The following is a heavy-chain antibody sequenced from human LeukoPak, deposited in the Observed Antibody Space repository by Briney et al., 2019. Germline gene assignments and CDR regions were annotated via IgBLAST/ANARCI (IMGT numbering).Heavy chain of an antibody. V-gene: IGHV3-48*01. CDR2: ISSSGSTI. CDR3: ATRPGGGYYFE. J-gene: IGHJ4*02. D-gene: IGHD3-22*01. Sequence: GSLRLSCAASGFTFSSYTMNWVRQAPGKGLEWLSYISSSGSTIYYADSVKGRFTISRDNSKNTLYLQMNSLRAEDTAVYYCATRPGGGYYFEWGQGTLVTVSS. CDR1: GFTFSSYT.